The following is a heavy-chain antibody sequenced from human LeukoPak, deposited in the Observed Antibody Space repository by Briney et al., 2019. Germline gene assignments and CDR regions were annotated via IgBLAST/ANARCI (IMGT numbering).Heavy chain of an antibody. V-gene: IGHV3-23*01. CDR1: GFTVSSL. D-gene: IGHD1/OR15-1a*01. CDR2: IIVSGVST. J-gene: IGHJ2*01. CDR3: AKDKEHRGPYWYFDL. Sequence: GGCLRLSCAAAGFTVSSLKSVRQAPGGGGWWVSPIIVSGVSTYYADSVKGRFTISRDNSKNTLYLQMNSLRAEDTAVYYCAKDKEHRGPYWYFDLWGRGTLVTVSS.